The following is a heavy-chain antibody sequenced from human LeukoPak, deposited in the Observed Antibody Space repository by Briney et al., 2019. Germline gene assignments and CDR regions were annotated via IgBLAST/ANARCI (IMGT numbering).Heavy chain of an antibody. CDR3: ASTGYSSSSEYFQH. D-gene: IGHD6-13*01. J-gene: IGHJ1*01. V-gene: IGHV3-21*01. CDR2: ISSSSSYI. Sequence: GESLKISCAASGFTFSSYSMNWVRQAPGKGLEWVSSISSSSSYIYYADSVKGRFTISRDNAKNSLYLQMNSLRAEDTAVYYCASTGYSSSSEYFQHWGQGTLVTVSS. CDR1: GFTFSSYS.